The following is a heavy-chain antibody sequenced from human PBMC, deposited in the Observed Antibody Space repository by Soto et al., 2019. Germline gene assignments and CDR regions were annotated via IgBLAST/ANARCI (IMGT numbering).Heavy chain of an antibody. J-gene: IGHJ4*02. CDR3: ARDRLGGGGWYGY. CDR2: INHSGST. D-gene: IGHD6-19*01. V-gene: IGHV4-34*01. CDR1: GGAFSGYY. Sequence: QVQLQQWGAGLLKPSETLSLPCAVYGGAFSGYYWSWIRQPPGKGLEWIGEINHSGSTNYNPSLKVRGTISVDTSKNQFSLKLSSVTAGATAVYSCARDRLGGGGWYGYWGQGTLVTVSS.